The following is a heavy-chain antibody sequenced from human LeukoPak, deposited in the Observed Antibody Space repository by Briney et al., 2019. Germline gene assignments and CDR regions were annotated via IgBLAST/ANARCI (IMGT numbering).Heavy chain of an antibody. CDR3: AKGLVYYAFDF. CDR2: INWNSGSI. Sequence: GGSLRLSCAASGFTFDGYAMHWVRQAPGKGLEWVSGINWNSGSIGYADSVKGRFTISRDNAKNSLYLQMNSLRAEDTALYYCAKGLVYYAFDFWGQGTMVTVSS. D-gene: IGHD3-9*01. CDR1: GFTFDGYA. J-gene: IGHJ3*01. V-gene: IGHV3-9*01.